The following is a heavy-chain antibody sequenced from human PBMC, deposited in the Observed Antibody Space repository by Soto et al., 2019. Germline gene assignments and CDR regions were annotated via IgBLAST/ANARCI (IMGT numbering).Heavy chain of an antibody. J-gene: IGHJ6*03. CDR2: ISWNSGSI. Sequence: GGSLRLSCAASGFTFDDYAMHWVRQAPGKGLEWVSGISWNSGSIGYADSVKGRFTISRDNAKNSLYLQMNSLRAEDTALYYCAKGGRISSRTVYYYYYMDVWGKGTTVTVSS. CDR1: GFTFDDYA. V-gene: IGHV3-9*01. CDR3: AKGGRISSRTVYYYYYMDV. D-gene: IGHD2-2*01.